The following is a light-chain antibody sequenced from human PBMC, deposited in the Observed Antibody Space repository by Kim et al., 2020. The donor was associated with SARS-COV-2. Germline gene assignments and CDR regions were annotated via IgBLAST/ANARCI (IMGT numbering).Light chain of an antibody. CDR1: ERVSGNH. Sequence: EIVLTQSPGTLSLSPGERATLSCRATERVSGNHLAWYQKKPGQAPRLLIYGASSRATGIPDRFSGSGSATDFTLTISRLEPEDFAVYYCQQYGDSPRWTFGQGTKVDIK. J-gene: IGKJ1*01. CDR3: QQYGDSPRWT. CDR2: GAS. V-gene: IGKV3-20*01.